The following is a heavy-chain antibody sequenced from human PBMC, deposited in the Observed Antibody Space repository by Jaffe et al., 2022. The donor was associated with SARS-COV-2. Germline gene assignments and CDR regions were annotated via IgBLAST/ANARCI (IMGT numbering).Heavy chain of an antibody. D-gene: IGHD4-17*01. J-gene: IGHJ3*02. CDR3: AKGLNDYGDYVGAFDI. CDR1: GFTFDDYA. CDR2: ISWNSGSI. Sequence: EVQLVESGGGLVQPGRSLRLSCAASGFTFDDYAMHWVRQAPGKGLEWVSGISWNSGSIGYADSVKGRFTISRDNAKNSLYLQMNSLRAEDTALYYCAKGLNDYGDYVGAFDIWGQGTMVTVSS. V-gene: IGHV3-9*01.